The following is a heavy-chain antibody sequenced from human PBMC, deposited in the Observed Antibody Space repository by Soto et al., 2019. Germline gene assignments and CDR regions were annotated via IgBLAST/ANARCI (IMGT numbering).Heavy chain of an antibody. CDR2: ISYSGNA. CDR1: GGSISSSTYY. Sequence: QLQLQESGPGLVKPSETLSLTCTVSGGSISSSTYYWGWIRQPPGKGLEWIGSISYSGNAYYNPSLKSRVTISVDMSKNQFSLKLSSVTAADTAVYYCARHYDYDFWSGYYGWFDPWGQGTLVTVSS. D-gene: IGHD3-3*01. J-gene: IGHJ5*02. V-gene: IGHV4-39*01. CDR3: ARHYDYDFWSGYYGWFDP.